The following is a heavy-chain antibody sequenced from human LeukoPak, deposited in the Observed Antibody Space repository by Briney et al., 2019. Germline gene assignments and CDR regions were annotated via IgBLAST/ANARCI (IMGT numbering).Heavy chain of an antibody. V-gene: IGHV3-53*01. Sequence: GGSLRLSCAASEFSVGSNYMTWVRQAPGKGLEWVSLIYSGGSTYYADSVKGRFTISRDNSKNTLYLQMNSLRAEDTAVYYCASTHMVRGVTPFDYWGQGTLVTVSS. CDR3: ASTHMVRGVTPFDY. CDR1: EFSVGSNY. CDR2: IYSGGST. J-gene: IGHJ4*02. D-gene: IGHD3-10*01.